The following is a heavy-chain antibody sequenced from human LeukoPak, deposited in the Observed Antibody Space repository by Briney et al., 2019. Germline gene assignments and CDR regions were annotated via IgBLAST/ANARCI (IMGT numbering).Heavy chain of an antibody. CDR3: AKGLSSWYVDY. D-gene: IGHD6-13*01. Sequence: GGSLRLSCAASGFTFSTYPMIWVRQAPGKGLEWVSGISGSGVDTYYADSVKGRFTISRDNSKNTLHLQMKSLRADDTAVYYCAKGLSSWYVDYWGQGSLVTVSS. J-gene: IGHJ4*02. V-gene: IGHV3-23*01. CDR1: GFTFSTYP. CDR2: ISGSGVDT.